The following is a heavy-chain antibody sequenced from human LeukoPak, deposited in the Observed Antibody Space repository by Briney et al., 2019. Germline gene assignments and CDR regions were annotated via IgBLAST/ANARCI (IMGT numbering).Heavy chain of an antibody. Sequence: GGSLRLSCEVSGFTFSASNMNWVRQAPGKGLEWVSYISSSGSTIYYADSVKGRFTISRDNAKNSLYLQMNSLRAEDTAVYYCARGGVTLDYWGQGTLVTVSS. V-gene: IGHV3-48*04. J-gene: IGHJ4*02. D-gene: IGHD2-21*02. CDR3: ARGGVTLDY. CDR1: GFTFSASN. CDR2: ISSSGSTI.